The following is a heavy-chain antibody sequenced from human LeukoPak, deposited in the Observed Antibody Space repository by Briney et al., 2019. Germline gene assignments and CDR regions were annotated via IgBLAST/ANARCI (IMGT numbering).Heavy chain of an antibody. CDR2: ISAYNGNT. CDR1: GYTFTSYG. Sequence: ASVKVSCKASGYTFTSYGISWVRQAPGQGLEWMEWISAYNGNTNYAQKLQGRVTMTTDTSTSTAYMELRSLRSDDTAVYYCASGPFIPAADIGTEDQGGYYYMDVWGKGTTVTVSS. CDR3: ASGPFIPAADIGTEDQGGYYYMDV. D-gene: IGHD2-2*01. V-gene: IGHV1-18*01. J-gene: IGHJ6*03.